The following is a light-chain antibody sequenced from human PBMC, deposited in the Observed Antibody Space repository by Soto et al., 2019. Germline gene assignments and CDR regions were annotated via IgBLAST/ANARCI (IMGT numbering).Light chain of an antibody. CDR2: KDT. J-gene: IGLJ3*02. CDR3: QSADSSGTYWV. V-gene: IGLV3-25*02. CDR1: ALPKRY. Sequence: SYELTQPPSVSVSPGQTARITCSGDALPKRYAYWYRQKPGQAPVLVIYKDTERPSGIPERFSDSSSGTTVTLTISGVQAEDEADYSCQSADSSGTYWVFGGGTKLTAL.